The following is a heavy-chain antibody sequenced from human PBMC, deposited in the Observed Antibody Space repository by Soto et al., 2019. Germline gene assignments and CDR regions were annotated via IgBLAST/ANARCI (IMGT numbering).Heavy chain of an antibody. D-gene: IGHD4-17*01. CDR3: AKEFYRLKEYGDYVGAFEI. CDR2: ISGSGGST. Sequence: EVQLLESGGGLVQPGGSLRLSCAASGFTFSSYAMSWVRQAPGKGLEWVSAISGSGGSTYYADSVKGRFTISRNNNKDALYLQMNSLKAEDTAVYYCAKEFYRLKEYGDYVGAFEIWGQATMVTGSS. V-gene: IGHV3-23*01. CDR1: GFTFSSYA. J-gene: IGHJ3*02.